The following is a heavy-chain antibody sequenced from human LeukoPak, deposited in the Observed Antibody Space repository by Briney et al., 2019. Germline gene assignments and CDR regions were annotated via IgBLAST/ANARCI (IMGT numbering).Heavy chain of an antibody. CDR3: ASRPYYYDSSGYYYAAMNDAFDI. Sequence: GESLKISCKGSGYSFTSYWIGWVRQMPGKGLGWRGIIYPGDSDTRYSPSFQGPVTISADKSISTASLQWSSLKASDTAMYYCASRPYYYDSSGYYYAAMNDAFDIWGQGTMVTVSS. CDR2: IYPGDSDT. CDR1: GYSFTSYW. D-gene: IGHD3-22*01. V-gene: IGHV5-51*01. J-gene: IGHJ3*02.